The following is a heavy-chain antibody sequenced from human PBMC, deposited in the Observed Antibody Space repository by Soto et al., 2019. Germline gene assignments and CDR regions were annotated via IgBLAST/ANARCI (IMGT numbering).Heavy chain of an antibody. J-gene: IGHJ4*02. CDR3: ARGGFTVISSGSVDF. V-gene: IGHV1-18*04. D-gene: IGHD1-26*01. Sequence: VQLVQSGAEVRKPGASVKVSCKASGYTFSSYGISRVRQAPGKGLEWMGWISAGKGDTNYAQKFHGRVRMTTDTSTSTGYMELRSMKSDDTAVYYCARGGFTVISSGSVDFWGQGTLVTVSS. CDR2: ISAGKGDT. CDR1: GYTFSSYG.